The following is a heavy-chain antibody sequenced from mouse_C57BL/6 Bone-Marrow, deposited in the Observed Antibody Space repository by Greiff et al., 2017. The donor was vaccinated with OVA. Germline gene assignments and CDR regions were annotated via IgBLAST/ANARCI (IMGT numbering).Heavy chain of an antibody. D-gene: IGHD1-1*01. Sequence: QVQLQQSGPELVKPGASVKISCKASGYAFSSSWMNWVKQRPGKGLEWIGRIYPGDGDTNYNGKFKGKATLTADKSSSTAYMQLSSLTSEDSAVYFCARSRDYYGSSPGDVWGTGTTVTVSS. CDR2: IYPGDGDT. CDR1: GYAFSSSW. J-gene: IGHJ1*03. V-gene: IGHV1-82*01. CDR3: ARSRDYYGSSPGDV.